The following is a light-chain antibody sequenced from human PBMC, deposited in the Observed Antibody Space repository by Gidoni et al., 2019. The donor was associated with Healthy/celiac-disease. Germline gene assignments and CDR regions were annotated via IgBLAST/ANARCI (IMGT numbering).Light chain of an antibody. CDR1: QNIGSW. J-gene: IGKJ4*01. Sequence: DIQMTQSPSILSASVGDRVTITCRASQNIGSWLAWYQQKPGKAPKLLIYDASSLESGVPSTLSGSGSGTEFTLTISSLQPDDFATYYCQQYNSYPLTFGGGTKVEIK. CDR3: QQYNSYPLT. CDR2: DAS. V-gene: IGKV1-5*01.